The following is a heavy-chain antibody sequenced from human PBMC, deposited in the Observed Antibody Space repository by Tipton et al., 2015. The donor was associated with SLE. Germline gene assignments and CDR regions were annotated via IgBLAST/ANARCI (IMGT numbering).Heavy chain of an antibody. CDR2: VYYTGNT. CDR1: GDSISSSSYY. Sequence: TLSLTCIVSGDSISSSSYYWGWIRQPPGKGLEWVGTVYYTGNTFYNPSLKSRVTILVDTSKNQFSLKLTSVTAADTAMYYCARVERWVQNRGVDSWGQGTLVTVSS. V-gene: IGHV4-39*07. J-gene: IGHJ5*01. CDR3: ARVERWVQNRGVDS. D-gene: IGHD5-24*01.